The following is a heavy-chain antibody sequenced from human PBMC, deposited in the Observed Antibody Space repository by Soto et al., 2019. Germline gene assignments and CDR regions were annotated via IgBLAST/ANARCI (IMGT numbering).Heavy chain of an antibody. CDR1: GYTFTSYY. CDR2: INPSGGST. Sequence: QVQLVQSGAEVKKPGASVKVSCKASGYTFTSYYMHWVRQAPGQGLEWMGIINPSGGSTSYAQKFQGRVTMTRDTSTSTVYMELSSLRSEDTAVYYCARGPTTIFGVVIPYYFDYWGQGTLVTVSS. D-gene: IGHD3-3*01. J-gene: IGHJ4*02. CDR3: ARGPTTIFGVVIPYYFDY. V-gene: IGHV1-46*03.